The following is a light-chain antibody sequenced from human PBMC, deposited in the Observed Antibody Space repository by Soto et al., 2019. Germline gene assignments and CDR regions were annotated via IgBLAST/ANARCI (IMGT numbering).Light chain of an antibody. CDR2: AAS. V-gene: IGKV1-39*01. CDR3: KQSYSTPPWP. J-gene: IGKJ1*01. CDR1: QSIVTY. Sequence: DIQMTQAPSSLSASVGDRVTITCRASQSIVTYLNWYLQKPGKAPKLRIYAASNLQSGVPSRFSASRSETDFTLPISILHPDDFATDYCKQSYSTPPWPCGQGAKVVIK.